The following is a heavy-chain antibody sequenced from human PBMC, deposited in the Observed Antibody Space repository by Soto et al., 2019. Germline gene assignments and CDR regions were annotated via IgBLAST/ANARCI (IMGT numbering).Heavy chain of an antibody. CDR3: ANRQFSHLGSYFDL. CDR1: GFTVSSNY. Sequence: EVQLVESGGGLVQPGGSLRLSCAASGFTVSSNYMSWVRQAPGKGLEWVSVIYSGGSTYYADSVKGRFTTSRDNSKNTLYLQMNSLRAEDTAVYYCANRQFSHLGSYFDLWGRGTLVTVSS. CDR2: IYSGGST. J-gene: IGHJ2*01. D-gene: IGHD3-10*01. V-gene: IGHV3-66*01.